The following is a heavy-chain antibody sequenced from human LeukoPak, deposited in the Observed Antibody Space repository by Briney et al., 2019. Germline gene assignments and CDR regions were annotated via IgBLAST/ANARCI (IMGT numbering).Heavy chain of an antibody. D-gene: IGHD6-19*01. CDR1: GYTFTSYY. CDR3: ARDQGGSGWSPTEVCYDY. CDR2: INPSGGST. J-gene: IGHJ4*02. Sequence: ASVKVSCKASGYTFTSYYMHWVRQAPGQGLEWMGIINPSGGSTSYAQKFQGRVTMTRDTSTSTVYMELSSLRSEDTAVYYCARDQGGSGWSPTEVCYDYWGQGTLVTVSS. V-gene: IGHV1-46*01.